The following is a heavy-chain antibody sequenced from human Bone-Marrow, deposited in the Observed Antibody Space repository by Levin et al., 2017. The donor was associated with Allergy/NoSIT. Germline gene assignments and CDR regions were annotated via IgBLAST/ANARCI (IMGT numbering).Heavy chain of an antibody. CDR3: ARGTTNGASYSDF. V-gene: IGHV3-33*01. CDR2: MLYDGSDH. Sequence: GGSLRLSCAASGFTFSTYGMHWVRQAPGKGLEWVAIMLYDGSDHYYTDSVKGRFTISRDVSKNTLYLQMNSLRAEDTAVYYCARGTTNGASYSDFWGQGTLVTVSS. CDR1: GFTFSTYG. D-gene: IGHD1-1*01. J-gene: IGHJ4*02.